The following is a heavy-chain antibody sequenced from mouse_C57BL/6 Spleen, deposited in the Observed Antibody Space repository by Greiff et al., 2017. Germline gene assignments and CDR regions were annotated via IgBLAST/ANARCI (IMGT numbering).Heavy chain of an antibody. D-gene: IGHD2-12*01. Sequence: EVHLVESGGGLVKPGGSLKLSCAASGFTFSDYGMHWVRQAPEKGLEWVAYISSGSSTIYYADTVKGRFTISRDNAKNTLFLQMTRLRSEDTAMYYCARTRQGDYFDYWGQGTTLTVSS. J-gene: IGHJ2*01. CDR1: GFTFSDYG. V-gene: IGHV5-17*01. CDR2: ISSGSSTI. CDR3: ARTRQGDYFDY.